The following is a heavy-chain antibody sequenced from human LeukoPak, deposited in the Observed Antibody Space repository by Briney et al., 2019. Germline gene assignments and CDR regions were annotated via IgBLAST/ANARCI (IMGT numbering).Heavy chain of an antibody. D-gene: IGHD4-17*01. CDR2: IWYDGSNK. CDR3: ARPGAYGDYELSYFDY. J-gene: IGHJ4*02. Sequence: PGRSLRLSCAASGFTFSSYGMHWVRQAPGKGLEWVAVIWYDGSNKYYADSVKGRFTISRDNSNNTLYLQMNSLRAEDTAVYYCARPGAYGDYELSYFDYWGQGTLVTVSS. CDR1: GFTFSSYG. V-gene: IGHV3-33*01.